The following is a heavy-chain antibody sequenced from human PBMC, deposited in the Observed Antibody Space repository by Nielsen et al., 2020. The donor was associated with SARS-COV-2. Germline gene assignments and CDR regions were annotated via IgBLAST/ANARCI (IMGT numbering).Heavy chain of an antibody. V-gene: IGHV4-39*01. J-gene: IGHJ4*02. Sequence: SETLSLTCTVSGGSIRISNYYWGWIRQSPGRGLEWIGYIHYSGTPYYNPSLKSRVTISVDTSMTLFSLNLNSVTAADTAVYYCARRSSGSYSRRFFDYWGQGNLVTVSS. CDR1: GGSIRISNYY. CDR2: IHYSGTP. CDR3: ARRSSGSYSRRFFDY. D-gene: IGHD3-22*01.